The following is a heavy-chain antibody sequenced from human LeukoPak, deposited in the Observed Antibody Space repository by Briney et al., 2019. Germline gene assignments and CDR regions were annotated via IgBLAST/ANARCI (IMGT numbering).Heavy chain of an antibody. CDR1: GFTFSSCA. Sequence: QPGGSLRLSCAASGFTFSSCAMSWDRQAPGKGLEWVSAISGSGGSTYYADSVKGRFTISRDNSKNTLYLQMNSLRAEDTAVYYCAKDRSRAAAPWWYFDYWGQGTLVTVSS. D-gene: IGHD6-13*01. CDR3: AKDRSRAAAPWWYFDY. CDR2: ISGSGGST. V-gene: IGHV3-23*01. J-gene: IGHJ4*02.